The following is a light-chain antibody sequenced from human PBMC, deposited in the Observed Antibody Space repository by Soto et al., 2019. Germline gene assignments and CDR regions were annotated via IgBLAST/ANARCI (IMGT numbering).Light chain of an antibody. Sequence: EIVLTQSPDTLSLSPGERATLSCRASQSVSRYLAWYQQKPGQAPRLLIYDASKRATGIPARFSGSGSGTDFTITISSLEPEDFAVYYCQQRSSWPLLFTFGPGTKVDIK. CDR2: DAS. J-gene: IGKJ3*01. CDR3: QQRSSWPLLFT. V-gene: IGKV3-11*01. CDR1: QSVSRY.